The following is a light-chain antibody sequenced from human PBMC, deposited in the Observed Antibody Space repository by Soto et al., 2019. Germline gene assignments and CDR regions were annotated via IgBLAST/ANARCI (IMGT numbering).Light chain of an antibody. V-gene: IGKV3-15*01. CDR3: QQYNNWPIT. J-gene: IGKJ5*01. CDR2: GAS. Sequence: VVMTQSPATVSVAPGQRVTLSCRSSQSVADTLAWFQQKPGQGPRLLIYGASTRATGIPARFSGSGSETDFTLTISSLRSEDSAVYHCQQYNNWPITFGQGTRLEIK. CDR1: QSVADT.